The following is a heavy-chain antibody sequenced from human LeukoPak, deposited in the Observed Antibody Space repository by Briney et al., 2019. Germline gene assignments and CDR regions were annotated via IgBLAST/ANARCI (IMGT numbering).Heavy chain of an antibody. Sequence: GGSLRLSCAASGFTFSSYAMHWVRQAPGKGLEWVAVISYDGSNKYYADSVKGRFTISRDNSKNTLYLQMNSLRAEDTTVYYCARDSSRYSSSWCLSYWGQGTLVTVSS. CDR1: GFTFSSYA. D-gene: IGHD6-13*01. V-gene: IGHV3-30*04. J-gene: IGHJ4*02. CDR2: ISYDGSNK. CDR3: ARDSSRYSSSWCLSY.